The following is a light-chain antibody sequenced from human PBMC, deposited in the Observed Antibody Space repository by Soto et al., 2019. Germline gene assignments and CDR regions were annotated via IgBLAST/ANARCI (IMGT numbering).Light chain of an antibody. J-gene: IGKJ1*01. CDR2: HAS. CDR3: QHYNSYS. Sequence: DSQMTQAPSTLPASVGDRHTITCRASQSISNWLAWYQQKPATAPKVLIYHASNLQSGVPSRFSGSGSGTEFTLTISSLQPDAFATDYCQHYNSYSFGQGTKVDNK. CDR1: QSISNW. V-gene: IGKV1-5*01.